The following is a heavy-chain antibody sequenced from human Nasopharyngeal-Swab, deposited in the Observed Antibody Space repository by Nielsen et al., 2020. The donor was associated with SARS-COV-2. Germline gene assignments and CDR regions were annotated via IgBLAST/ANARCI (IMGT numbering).Heavy chain of an antibody. D-gene: IGHD4-17*01. CDR2: INPSGGTT. J-gene: IGHJ3*02. V-gene: IGHV1-46*01. CDR1: GYTFTNYY. Sequence: ASVKVSCKASGYTFTNYYMNWVRQAPGQGLEWMGIINPSGGTTNSAQKFQGGVTMTRNTSISTAYMELSSLRSEDTAVYYCARFPLSDYGDIHENAFDIWGQGTMVTVSS. CDR3: ARFPLSDYGDIHENAFDI.